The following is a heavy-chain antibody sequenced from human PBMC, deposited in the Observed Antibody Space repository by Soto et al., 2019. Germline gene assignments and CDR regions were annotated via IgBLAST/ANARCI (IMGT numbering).Heavy chain of an antibody. CDR3: VRGGGSSSPYC. Sequence: ASVKVSCKASGYTFTDYYMHWVRQAPGQGLEWVGWINPNSGGTNYAQKFQGRVTMTRDTSITTGYMELSRLRSDDTAVYYCVRGGGSSSPYCWGQGTLVTVSS. D-gene: IGHD6-6*01. V-gene: IGHV1-2*02. J-gene: IGHJ4*02. CDR1: GYTFTDYY. CDR2: INPNSGGT.